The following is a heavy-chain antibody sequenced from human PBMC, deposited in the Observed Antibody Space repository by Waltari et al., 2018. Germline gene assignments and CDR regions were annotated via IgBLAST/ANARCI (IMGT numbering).Heavy chain of an antibody. Sequence: EVQLVESGGGLVQPGGSLRLSCAASGFTLSGTWLHWVRQVPGKGLVWVTSNSGDGSTIYSADPVKGRLTISRDTAKNTLYLKMNSLRAEDTAVYYCARGAGLRGKGILVTVCS. CDR2: NSGDGSTI. CDR3: ARGAGL. CDR1: GFTLSGTW. V-gene: IGHV3-74*01. D-gene: IGHD3-16*01. J-gene: IGHJ1*01.